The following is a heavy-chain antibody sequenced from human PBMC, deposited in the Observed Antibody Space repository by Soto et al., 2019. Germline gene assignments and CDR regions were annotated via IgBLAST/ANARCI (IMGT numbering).Heavy chain of an antibody. D-gene: IGHD3-16*01. CDR3: ARSQRGRTAFTFDY. J-gene: IGHJ4*02. V-gene: IGHV4-61*01. Sequence: PSETLSLTCAVSGDSVSNDNYYWSWIRQPPGKGLEWIGYIYYSGTTNYNSYLKSRLSLPVDMSKNQFSLKLASVTAADTAVYFCARSQRGRTAFTFDYWGQGALVTVS. CDR1: GDSVSNDNYY. CDR2: IYYSGTT.